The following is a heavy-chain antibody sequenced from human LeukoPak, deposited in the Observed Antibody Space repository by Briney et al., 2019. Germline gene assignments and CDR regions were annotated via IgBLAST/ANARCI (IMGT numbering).Heavy chain of an antibody. CDR2: INSDGSWT. J-gene: IGHJ4*02. D-gene: IGHD2/OR15-2a*01. V-gene: IGHV3-74*01. CDR1: GDYW. CDR3: VSFYETY. Sequence: GGSLRLSCAASGDYWMHWVRQAPGKGLVWVSHINSDGSWTSYADSVKGRFTISKDNAKNTVYLQMNSLRAEDTAVYYCVSFYETYWGRGTPVTVSS.